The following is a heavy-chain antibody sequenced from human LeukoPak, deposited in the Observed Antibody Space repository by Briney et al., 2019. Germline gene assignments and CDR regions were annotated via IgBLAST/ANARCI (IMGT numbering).Heavy chain of an antibody. V-gene: IGHV3-33*01. D-gene: IGHD3-10*01. CDR1: GFTFSSYG. Sequence: GGSLRLSCAASGFTFSSYGMHWVRQAPGKGLEWVAVIWYDGSNKYYADSVKGRFAISRDNSKNTLYLQMNSLRPEDTAVYYCARDGYYYGSGSYLGDWGQGTLVTVSS. CDR3: ARDGYYYGSGSYLGD. CDR2: IWYDGSNK. J-gene: IGHJ4*02.